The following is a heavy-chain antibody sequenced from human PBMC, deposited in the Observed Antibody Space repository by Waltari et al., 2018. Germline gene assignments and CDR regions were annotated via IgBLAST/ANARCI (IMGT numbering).Heavy chain of an antibody. V-gene: IGHV4-39*01. D-gene: IGHD5-12*01. CDR1: GGSIDTPTHY. CDR2: ISYAGTT. Sequence: QLQLQESGPGPVKPSETLSLPCRGPGGSIDTPTHYWSWMRQPPGQGLEWIGPISYAGTTSTHPSLRSRLTMSRDTSKNQLSLTLGSTTAADTAVYYCATYIGASVGTAAFDVWGQGTMVTVSS. CDR3: ATYIGASVGTAAFDV. J-gene: IGHJ3*01.